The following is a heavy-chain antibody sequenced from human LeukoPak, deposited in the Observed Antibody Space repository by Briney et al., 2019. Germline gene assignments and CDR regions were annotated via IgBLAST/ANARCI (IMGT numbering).Heavy chain of an antibody. CDR1: GGSFSGYY. D-gene: IGHD3-10*01. CDR2: INHSGST. CDR3: ARGYYYGSGDN. V-gene: IGHV4-34*01. J-gene: IGHJ4*02. Sequence: SETLSLTCAVYGGSFSGYYWSWIRQPPGKGLEWIGEINHSGSTNYNPPLKSRVTISVDTSKNQFSLKLSSVTAADTAVYYCARGYYYGSGDNWGQGTLVTVSS.